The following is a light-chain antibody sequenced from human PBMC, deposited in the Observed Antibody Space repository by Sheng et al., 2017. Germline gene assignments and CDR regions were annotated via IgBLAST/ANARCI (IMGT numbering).Light chain of an antibody. CDR3: QQSYSIPYS. J-gene: IGKJ2*03. Sequence: EIVLTQSPGTLSLSPGERATLSCRASQSVSSSYLAWYQQKPGQAPRLLIYGASSRATGIPDRFSGSGSGTDFTLTISRLEPEDFATYYCQQSYSIPYSFGQGTNLEIK. CDR1: QSVSSSY. CDR2: GAS. V-gene: IGKV3-20*01.